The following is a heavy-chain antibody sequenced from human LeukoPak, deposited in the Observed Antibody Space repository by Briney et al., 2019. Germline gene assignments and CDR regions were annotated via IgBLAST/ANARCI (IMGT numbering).Heavy chain of an antibody. Sequence: ASVTVSCKVSGYIFSELSMHWVRQAPGQGLEWMGGFNPEDGETFYAQKFQGRVNMAEDTSTDTAYMELSRLRSDDTAVYYCARGYSYGKGYYYYYMDVWGKGTTVTVSS. CDR2: FNPEDGET. D-gene: IGHD5-18*01. CDR1: GYIFSELS. V-gene: IGHV1-24*01. J-gene: IGHJ6*03. CDR3: ARGYSYGKGYYYYYMDV.